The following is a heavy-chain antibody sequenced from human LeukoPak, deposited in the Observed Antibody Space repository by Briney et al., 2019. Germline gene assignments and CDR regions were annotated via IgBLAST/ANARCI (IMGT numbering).Heavy chain of an antibody. J-gene: IGHJ4*02. CDR1: GYTFTSYG. D-gene: IGHD6-13*01. CDR3: ARDGSSSWYAY. V-gene: IGHV1-18*01. Sequence: ASVNVSCKASGYTFTSYGIRWVRQAPGQGLEWMGWISPYNGNTNYAQKLQGRVTMTADTSTSTAYMDLRSLSSDDTAVYYCARDGSSSWYAYWGQGTLVTVSS. CDR2: ISPYNGNT.